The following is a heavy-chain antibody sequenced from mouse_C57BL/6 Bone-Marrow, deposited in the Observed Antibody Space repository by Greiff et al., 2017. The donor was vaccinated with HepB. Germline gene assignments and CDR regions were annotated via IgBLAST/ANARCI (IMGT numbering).Heavy chain of an antibody. CDR1: GYTLTSYG. D-gene: IGHD1-1*01. CDR2: IYPRSGNT. V-gene: IGHV1-81*01. CDR3: ARGYYSGNSCVGWYFDV. J-gene: IGHJ1*03. Sequence: VQLMESGAELARPGASVSLSCKASGYTLTSYGIRWVKQRTGQGLEWIGEIYPRSGNTYYNEKFNGKATLTADKSSSTGYMELRSLTSEDSAVYFCARGYYSGNSCVGWYFDVWGTGTTVTVSS.